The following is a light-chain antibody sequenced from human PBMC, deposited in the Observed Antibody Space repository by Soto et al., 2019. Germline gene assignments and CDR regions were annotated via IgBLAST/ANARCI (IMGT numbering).Light chain of an antibody. CDR2: EVT. J-gene: IGLJ3*02. Sequence: QSALTQPPSASGSPGQSVTISCTGTSSDVGGYNYVSWYQQHPGKVPKLMIYEVTKRPSGVPDRFSGSKSGNTASLTVSGLQAEDEADYYCSSYTTTSTLLFGGGTKLTVL. CDR1: SSDVGGYNY. CDR3: SSYTTTSTLL. V-gene: IGLV2-8*01.